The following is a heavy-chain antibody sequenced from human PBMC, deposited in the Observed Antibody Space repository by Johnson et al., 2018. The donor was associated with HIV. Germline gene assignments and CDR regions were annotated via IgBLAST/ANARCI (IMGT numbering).Heavy chain of an antibody. Sequence: VQLVESGGGLVQPGGSLRLSCAASGFIFRNYWMHWVRQTPGKGLVWVARIYSDGSDTAYADSVKGRFTISRDNAKKTLYLQMNRLRAEDTAVYYCARKQWLEIPSDALDVWGQGTMVTVSS. CDR2: IYSDGSDT. V-gene: IGHV3-74*03. CDR1: GFIFRNYW. J-gene: IGHJ3*01. CDR3: ARKQWLEIPSDALDV. D-gene: IGHD6-19*01.